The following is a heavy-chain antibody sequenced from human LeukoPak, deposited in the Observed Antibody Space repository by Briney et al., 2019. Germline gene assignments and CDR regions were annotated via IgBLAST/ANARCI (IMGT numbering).Heavy chain of an antibody. J-gene: IGHJ6*03. CDR2: IIPIFGTA. CDR1: GGTFSSYA. V-gene: IGHV1-69*05. Sequence: GSSVKVSCKASGGTFSSYAISWVRQAPGQGLEWMGGIIPIFGTANYAQKFQGRVTITTDESTSTAYMELSSLRSEDTAVYYCASGRVPGTMIVVVRNYYMDVWGKGTTVTVSS. D-gene: IGHD3-22*01. CDR3: ASGRVPGTMIVVVRNYYMDV.